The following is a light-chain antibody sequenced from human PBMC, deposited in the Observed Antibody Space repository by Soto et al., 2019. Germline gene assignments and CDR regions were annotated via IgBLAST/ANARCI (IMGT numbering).Light chain of an antibody. Sequence: EIVLTQSPATLSSSPGERVTLSCRASQSISSYLAWYQQKPGQAPRLLIYDASNRATGIPARFSGSGSGTDFTLTINSLEPEDFAVYYCQQRDNWPRGAFGGGTKVEIK. CDR3: QQRDNWPRGA. J-gene: IGKJ4*01. V-gene: IGKV3-11*01. CDR1: QSISSY. CDR2: DAS.